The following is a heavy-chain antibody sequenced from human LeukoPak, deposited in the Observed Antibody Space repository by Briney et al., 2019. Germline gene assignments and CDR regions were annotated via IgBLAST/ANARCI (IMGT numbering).Heavy chain of an antibody. CDR2: ISGSGGST. CDR3: AKDQLVGATTSTVFDY. J-gene: IGHJ4*02. CDR1: GFTFSSYA. D-gene: IGHD1-26*01. Sequence: GGSLRLSCAASGFTFSSYAMSWVRQAPGKGLEWVSAISGSGGSTYYADSVKGRFTISRDNSKNTLYLQMNSLRAEDTAVYYCAKDQLVGATTSTVFDYWGQGTLVTVSS. V-gene: IGHV3-23*01.